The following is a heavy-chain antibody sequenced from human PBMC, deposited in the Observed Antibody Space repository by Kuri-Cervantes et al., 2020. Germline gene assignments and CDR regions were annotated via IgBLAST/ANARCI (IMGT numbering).Heavy chain of an antibody. CDR2: ISSSSSYI. V-gene: IGHV3-21*01. D-gene: IGHD3-10*01. CDR3: ARDPTGAIWFRDNDAFDI. Sequence: GESLKISCAASGFTFSSYSMNWVRQAPGKGLEWVSSISSSSSYIYYADSVKGRFTISRDNAKNSLYLQMNSLRAEDTAVYYCARDPTGAIWFRDNDAFDIWGQGTMVTVSS. J-gene: IGHJ3*02. CDR1: GFTFSSYS.